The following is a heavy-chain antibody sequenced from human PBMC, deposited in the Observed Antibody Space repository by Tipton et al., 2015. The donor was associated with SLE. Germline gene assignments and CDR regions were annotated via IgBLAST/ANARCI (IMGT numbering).Heavy chain of an antibody. CDR1: GGSISSSSYY. Sequence: TLSLTCTVSGGSISSSSYYWGWIRQPPGKGLEWIGYIYYSGSTNHNPSLKSRVTISVDTSKNQFSLKLSSVTAADTAVYYCARRAAAGLYYFDYWGQGTLVTVSS. CDR3: ARRAAAGLYYFDY. V-gene: IGHV4-61*05. J-gene: IGHJ4*02. CDR2: IYYSGST. D-gene: IGHD6-13*01.